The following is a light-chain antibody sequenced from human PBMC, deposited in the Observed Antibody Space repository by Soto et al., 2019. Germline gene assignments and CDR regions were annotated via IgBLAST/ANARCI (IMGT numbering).Light chain of an antibody. V-gene: IGKV1-5*03. J-gene: IGKJ1*01. Sequence: DIQMTQSPSTLSASVGDRVTITCRASQSVHSWLAWYQQRPGKAPKLLMYRVSTLETGVPSRFSGSGFGAEFTLTISGLQPDDFATYYGQQYSGYWTFGQGTKVEIK. CDR1: QSVHSW. CDR3: QQYSGYWT. CDR2: RVS.